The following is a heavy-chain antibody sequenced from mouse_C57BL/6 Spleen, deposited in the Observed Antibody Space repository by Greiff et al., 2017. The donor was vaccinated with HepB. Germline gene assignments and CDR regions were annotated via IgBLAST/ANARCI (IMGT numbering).Heavy chain of an antibody. V-gene: IGHV1-54*01. CDR1: GYAFTNYL. CDR3: ARGAQATPFDY. CDR2: INPGSGGT. D-gene: IGHD3-2*02. J-gene: IGHJ2*01. Sequence: QVQLKESGAELVRPGTSVKVSCKASGYAFTNYLIEWVKQRPGQGLEWIGVINPGSGGTNYNEKFKGKATLTADKSSSTAYMQLSSLTSEDSAVYFCARGAQATPFDYWGQGTTLTVSS.